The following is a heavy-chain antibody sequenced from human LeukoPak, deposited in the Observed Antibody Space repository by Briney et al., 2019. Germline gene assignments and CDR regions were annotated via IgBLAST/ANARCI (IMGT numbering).Heavy chain of an antibody. CDR3: AKDISVAAAEGGDFGF. CDR2: ISYDGTNK. D-gene: IGHD6-13*01. J-gene: IGHJ4*02. CDR1: GFTFSTYP. V-gene: IGHV3-30-3*01. Sequence: GGSLRLSCAASGFTFSTYPMHWVRQAPGKGLEWVTVISYDGTNKYYADSVQGRFTISRDNTKNSLYLQMNSLRVEDTALYYCAKDISVAAAEGGDFGFWGQGTLVTVSS.